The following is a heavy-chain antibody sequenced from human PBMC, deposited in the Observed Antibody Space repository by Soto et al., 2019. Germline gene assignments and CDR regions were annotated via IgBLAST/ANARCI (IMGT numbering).Heavy chain of an antibody. CDR2: IVVGSGNT. J-gene: IGHJ4*02. V-gene: IGHV1-58*02. CDR1: GFTFSNSA. CDR3: VLCTTTSCYGKFDY. Sequence: ASVKVSCKASGFTFSNSAIQWMRQARGERLEWIGWIVVGSGNTNYVQKIQERVTIIRDMSTSTSYMELSSLTSEDTAVYYCVLCTTTSCYGKFDYWGQGTLVTVSS. D-gene: IGHD2-2*01.